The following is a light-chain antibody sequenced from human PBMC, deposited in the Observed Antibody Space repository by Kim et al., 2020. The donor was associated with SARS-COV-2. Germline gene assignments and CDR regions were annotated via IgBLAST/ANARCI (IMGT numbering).Light chain of an antibody. CDR2: RSN. CDR3: AAWDDRLSGWV. Sequence: ELTQPPSASGAPGQRVTISCSGGRSNIGNNYVYWYQQFPGTAPKVLIYRSNQRPSGVPGRISGSKSGTSASLAISGLRSEDEAEYHCAAWDDRLSGWVFGGGTQLTVL. J-gene: IGLJ3*02. V-gene: IGLV1-47*01. CDR1: RSNIGNNY.